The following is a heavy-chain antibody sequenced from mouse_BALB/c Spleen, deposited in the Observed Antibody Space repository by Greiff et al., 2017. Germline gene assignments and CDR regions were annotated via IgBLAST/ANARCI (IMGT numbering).Heavy chain of an antibody. CDR2: ISYSGST. D-gene: IGHD1-1*01. Sequence: EVKLQESGPSLVKPSQTLSLTCSVTGDSITSGYWNWIRKFPGNKLEYMGYISYSGSTYYNPSLKSRISITRDTSKNQYYLQLNSVTTEDTATYYCARIPNGSSYVDYAMDYWGQGTSVTVSS. V-gene: IGHV3-8*02. CDR1: GDSITSGY. J-gene: IGHJ4*01. CDR3: ARIPNGSSYVDYAMDY.